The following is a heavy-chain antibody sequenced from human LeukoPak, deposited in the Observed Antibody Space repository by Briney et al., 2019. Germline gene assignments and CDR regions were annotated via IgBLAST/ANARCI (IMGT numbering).Heavy chain of an antibody. CDR1: GGSISSGSYY. Sequence: NPSETLSLTCTVSGGSISSGSYYWSWIRQPAGKGLEWIGRIYTSGSTNYNPSLKSRVTISVDTSKNQFSLKLSSVTAADTAVYYCARGWRYSSGWALDYWGQGTLVTVSS. CDR2: IYTSGST. D-gene: IGHD6-19*01. J-gene: IGHJ4*02. CDR3: ARGWRYSSGWALDY. V-gene: IGHV4-61*02.